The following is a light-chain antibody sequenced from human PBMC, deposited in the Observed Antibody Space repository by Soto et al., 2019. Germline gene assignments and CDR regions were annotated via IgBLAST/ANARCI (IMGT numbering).Light chain of an antibody. J-gene: IGKJ4*01. V-gene: IGKV3-15*01. CDR1: QSVSRN. CDR3: QQYNDWPLP. CDR2: DAS. Sequence: EIVMTQSPAPLSVSPGERVPLSCRASQSVSRNLAWYQQKPGQAPRLLIYDASTRATGIPARFSGSGSGTEFTLTIRSLQSEDCAVDYCQQYNDWPLPFGGGTKVEIE.